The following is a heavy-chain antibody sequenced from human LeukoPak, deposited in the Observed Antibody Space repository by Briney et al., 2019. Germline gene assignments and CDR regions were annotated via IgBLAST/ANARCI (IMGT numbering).Heavy chain of an antibody. CDR2: LSGSGTDT. D-gene: IGHD2-21*01. V-gene: IGHV3-23*01. Sequence: PGGTLRLSCEASQLTFSRFAMSWIRQAPGRGLEWVSNLSGSGTDTYYADTVKGRFTTSRDNTKDTLYLKMDNVRDDDTAVYYCAKHLGSHSFLFYYMDVWGTGTPVIVSS. CDR1: QLTFSRFA. CDR3: AKHLGSHSFLFYYMDV. J-gene: IGHJ6*03.